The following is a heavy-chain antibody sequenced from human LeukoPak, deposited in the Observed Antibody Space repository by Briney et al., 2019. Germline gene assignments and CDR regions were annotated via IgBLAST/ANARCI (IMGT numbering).Heavy chain of an antibody. J-gene: IGHJ6*02. CDR2: ISGSGGRT. CDR1: GFSFSSYA. Sequence: PGGSLRLSCAASGFSFSSYAMSWVRQAPGKGLEWVSGISGSGGRTYYADSVKGRFTISRDNSKNTLYLQMNSLRAEDTAVYYCARGQTGYSSGQNYGMDVWGQGTTVTVSS. D-gene: IGHD6-19*01. V-gene: IGHV3-23*01. CDR3: ARGQTGYSSGQNYGMDV.